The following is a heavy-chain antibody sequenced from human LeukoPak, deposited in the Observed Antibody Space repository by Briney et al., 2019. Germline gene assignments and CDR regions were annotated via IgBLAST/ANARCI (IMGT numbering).Heavy chain of an antibody. Sequence: PGGSLRLSCAASGFTFSSYAMSWVRQAPGKGLEWVSIISGSADITYYADSVKGRFTISRDNSKNTLFLQMNSLRAEDTAVYYCARHCSSTSWNDAFDIWGQGTMVTVSS. CDR1: GFTFSSYA. V-gene: IGHV3-23*01. J-gene: IGHJ3*02. CDR3: ARHCSSTSWNDAFDI. D-gene: IGHD2-2*01. CDR2: ISGSADIT.